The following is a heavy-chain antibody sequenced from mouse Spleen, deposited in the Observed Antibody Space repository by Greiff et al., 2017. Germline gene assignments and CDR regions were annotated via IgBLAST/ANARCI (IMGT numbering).Heavy chain of an antibody. D-gene: IGHD1-1*01. CDR1: GYSITSDYA. Sequence: ESGPGLVKPSQSLSLTCTVTGYSITSDYAWNWIRQFPGNKLEWMGYISYSGSTSYNPSLKSRISITRDTSKNQFFLQLNSVTTEDTATYYCARTTVGYFDVWGAGTTVTVSS. J-gene: IGHJ1*01. CDR2: ISYSGST. V-gene: IGHV3-2*02. CDR3: ARTTVGYFDV.